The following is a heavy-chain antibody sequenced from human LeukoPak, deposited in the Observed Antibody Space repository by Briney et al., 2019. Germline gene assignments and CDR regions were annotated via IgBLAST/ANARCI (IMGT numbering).Heavy chain of an antibody. V-gene: IGHV1-69*05. J-gene: IGHJ4*02. Sequence: SVKVSCKASGGTFSSYAISWVRQAPGQGLEWMGRIIPIFGTANYAQKFQGRVTITTDESTSTAYMELSSLRSEDTAVYYCARDSIVYDILTGYPFNRNYIDYWGQGTLVTVSS. CDR1: GGTFSSYA. CDR3: ARDSIVYDILTGYPFNRNYIDY. CDR2: IIPIFGTA. D-gene: IGHD3-9*01.